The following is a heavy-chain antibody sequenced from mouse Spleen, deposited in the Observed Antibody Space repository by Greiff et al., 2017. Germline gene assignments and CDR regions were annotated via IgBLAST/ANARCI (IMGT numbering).Heavy chain of an antibody. D-gene: IGHD2-14*01. V-gene: IGHV5-17*02. CDR1: GFTFSSFG. Sequence: EVKLVESGGGLVQPGGSRKLSCAASGFTFSSFGMHWVRQAPEKGLEWVAYISSGSSTIYYADTVKGRFTISRDNPKNTLFLQMTSLRSEDTAMYYCARNYRYDDGFAYWGQGTLVTVSA. J-gene: IGHJ3*01. CDR3: ARNYRYDDGFAY. CDR2: ISSGSSTI.